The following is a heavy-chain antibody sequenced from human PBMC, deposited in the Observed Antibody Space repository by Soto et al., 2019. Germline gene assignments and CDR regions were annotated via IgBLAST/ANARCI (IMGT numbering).Heavy chain of an antibody. Sequence: LSLTCSVSGGSISSGNDYWSWIRQHPGKGLEWIGYIYHRGSTYYNPSLKSRVTISLDTSKNQFSLKLRSVTAADTAVYYCARVPSLVGRPYENWGQGTLVTVSS. D-gene: IGHD3-22*01. CDR2: IYHRGST. J-gene: IGHJ4*02. CDR3: ARVPSLVGRPYEN. CDR1: GGSISSGNDY. V-gene: IGHV4-31*03.